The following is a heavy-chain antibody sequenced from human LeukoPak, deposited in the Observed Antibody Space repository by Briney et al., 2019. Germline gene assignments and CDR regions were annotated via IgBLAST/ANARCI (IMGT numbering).Heavy chain of an antibody. CDR1: GYTLTELS. CDR3: ATVWSLFSSGWYDGVDY. Sequence: ASVKVSCKVSGYTLTELSMHWGRQAPGKGLELMGGFDPEDGETIYAQKFQGRVTMTEDTSTDTAYMELSSLRSEDTAVYYCATVWSLFSSGWYDGVDYWGQGTLVTVSS. V-gene: IGHV1-24*01. J-gene: IGHJ4*02. D-gene: IGHD6-19*01. CDR2: FDPEDGET.